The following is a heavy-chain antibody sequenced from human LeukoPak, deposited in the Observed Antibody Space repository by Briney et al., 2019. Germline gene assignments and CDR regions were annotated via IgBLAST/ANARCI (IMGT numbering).Heavy chain of an antibody. Sequence: SGPTLVKPTQTLTLTCTFSGLSLSTSGVGVGWIRQPPGKALEWLALIYWNDDKRYSPSLKSRLTITKDTSKNQVVLTMTNMDPVDTATYYCAHSNGEMATTDDAFDIWGQGTMVTVSS. CDR2: IYWNDDK. J-gene: IGHJ3*02. D-gene: IGHD5-24*01. CDR3: AHSNGEMATTDDAFDI. V-gene: IGHV2-5*01. CDR1: GLSLSTSGVG.